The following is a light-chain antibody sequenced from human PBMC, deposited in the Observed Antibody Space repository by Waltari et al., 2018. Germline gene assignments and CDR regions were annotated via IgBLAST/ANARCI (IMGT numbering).Light chain of an antibody. J-gene: IGLJ1*01. CDR2: GNS. CDR3: QSYDSSLSAFYV. Sequence: QSVLTQPPSVSGAPGQRVTIACKASSSNIGAGYAVRWYVQLPGTAPKLLSYGNSNRPSGVPDRFSGSKSGTAASLAITGLQAEDEADYYCQSYDSSLSAFYVFGTGTKVTVL. CDR1: SSNIGAGYA. V-gene: IGLV1-40*01.